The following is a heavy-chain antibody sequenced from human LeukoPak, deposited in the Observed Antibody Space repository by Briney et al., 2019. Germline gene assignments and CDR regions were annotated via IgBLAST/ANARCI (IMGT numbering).Heavy chain of an antibody. CDR2: FDHEDGET. Sequence: ASVTVSFKVSGYTLTELSMHWVRQAPGKGLEGMGGFDHEDGETIYAQKFQGRVTINEEKSTDTAYMELSSLRSEDTAVNYCATDRTGFHDYYYYGMDVWGQGTTVTVSS. V-gene: IGHV1-24*01. CDR1: GYTLTELS. CDR3: ATDRTGFHDYYYYGMDV. J-gene: IGHJ6*02. D-gene: IGHD3/OR15-3a*01.